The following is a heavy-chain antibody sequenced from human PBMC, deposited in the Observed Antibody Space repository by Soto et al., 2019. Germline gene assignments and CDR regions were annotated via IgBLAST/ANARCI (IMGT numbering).Heavy chain of an antibody. CDR2: IYFSGST. Sequence: QVQLQESGPGLVKPSETLSLTCTVSGGSISSYYWSWIRQPPGKGLEWIGYIYFSGSTNYNPSLKRRVTISVDTSTKQFSLKLSSVTAADTAVYFCAREAPHPCAFEIWGQGTMVTVSS. J-gene: IGHJ3*02. CDR3: AREAPHPCAFEI. CDR1: GGSISSYY. V-gene: IGHV4-59*01.